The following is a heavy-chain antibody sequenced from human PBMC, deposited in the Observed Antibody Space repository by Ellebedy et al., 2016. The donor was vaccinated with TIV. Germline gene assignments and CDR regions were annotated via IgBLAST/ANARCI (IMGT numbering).Heavy chain of an antibody. D-gene: IGHD3-10*01. CDR2: IYYSGST. CDR1: GGSISSGGYY. J-gene: IGHJ4*02. V-gene: IGHV4-31*03. CDR3: ARDEGGSGSLSY. Sequence: MPSETLSLTCTVSGGSISSGGYYWSWIRQHPGKGLEWIGYIYYSGSTYYNPSLKSRVSISVDSSKNQFSLKLSSVTAADTAVYYCARDEGGSGSLSYWGQGTLVTVSS.